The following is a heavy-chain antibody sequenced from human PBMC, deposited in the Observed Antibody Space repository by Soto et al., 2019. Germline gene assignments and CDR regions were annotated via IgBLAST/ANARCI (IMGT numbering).Heavy chain of an antibody. J-gene: IGHJ6*02. V-gene: IGHV3-48*02. D-gene: IGHD6-6*01. CDR2: ISSSSSTI. CDR3: ARDPKYSSSSSDDPYYYYGMDV. CDR1: GFTFSSYS. Sequence: GGPLRLSCAASGFTFSSYSMHWIRKATGKGLEWVSYISSSSSTIYYADSVKGRFTISRDNAKNSLYLQMNSLRDEDTAVYYCARDPKYSSSSSDDPYYYYGMDVWGQGTTVTVSS.